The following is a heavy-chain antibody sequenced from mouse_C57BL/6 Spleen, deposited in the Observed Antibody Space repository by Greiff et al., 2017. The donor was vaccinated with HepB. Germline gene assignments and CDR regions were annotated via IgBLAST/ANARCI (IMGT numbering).Heavy chain of an antibody. V-gene: IGHV14-3*01. Sequence: VQLKQSVAELVRPGASVKLSCTASGFNIKNTYMHWVKQRPEQGLEWIGRIDPANGNTKYAPKFQGKATITADTSSNTAYLQLSSLTSEDTAIYYCVLDTTVPAWFAYWGQGTLVTVSA. CDR1: GFNIKNTY. CDR2: IDPANGNT. D-gene: IGHD1-1*01. J-gene: IGHJ3*01. CDR3: VLDTTVPAWFAY.